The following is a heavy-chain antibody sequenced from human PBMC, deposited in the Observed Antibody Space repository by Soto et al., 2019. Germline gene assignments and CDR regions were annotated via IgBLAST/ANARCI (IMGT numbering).Heavy chain of an antibody. J-gene: IGHJ6*02. CDR1: GFSLSTSGVG. Sequence: ESGPTLVNPTQTLTLTCTFSGFSLSTSGVGVGWIRQPPGKALEWLPLIYWDDDKRYSPSLKSRLTITKDTSKNQVVLTMTNMDPVDTATYYCAHSPRIAAAGTYCYYYGMDVWGQGTTVTVSS. V-gene: IGHV2-5*02. CDR2: IYWDDDK. CDR3: AHSPRIAAAGTYCYYYGMDV. D-gene: IGHD6-13*01.